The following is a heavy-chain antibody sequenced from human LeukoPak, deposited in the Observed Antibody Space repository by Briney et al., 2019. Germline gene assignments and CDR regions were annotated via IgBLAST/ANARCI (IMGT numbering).Heavy chain of an antibody. D-gene: IGHD3-10*01. CDR2: IYYSGST. J-gene: IGHJ6*02. V-gene: IGHV4-31*11. CDR3: ARDLAVTMVRGGTYYYYGMDV. Sequence: SETLSLTCAVYGGSFGTYYWGWIRQHPGKGLEWIGHIYYSGSTYYNPSLKSRVTISVDTSKKQFSLKLSSVTAADTAVYYCARDLAVTMVRGGTYYYYGMDVWGQGTTVTVSS. CDR1: GGSFGTYY.